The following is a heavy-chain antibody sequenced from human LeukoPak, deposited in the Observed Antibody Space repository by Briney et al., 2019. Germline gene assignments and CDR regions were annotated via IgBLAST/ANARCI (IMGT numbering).Heavy chain of an antibody. CDR2: IISKTDGGTT. V-gene: IGHV3-15*01. CDR1: GFTFSNVW. J-gene: IGHJ4*02. D-gene: IGHD3-16*01. CDR3: TTESYDT. Sequence: PGGSLRLSCAASGFTFSNVWMSWVRQAPGKGLEWVGRIISKTDGGTTDYASPVNGRFTISRDDSKNTLYLQMDSLKTEDTAVYYCTTESYDTWGQGTLVTVSS.